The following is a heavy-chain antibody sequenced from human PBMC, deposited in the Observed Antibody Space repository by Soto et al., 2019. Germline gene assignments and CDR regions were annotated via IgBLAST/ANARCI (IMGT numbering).Heavy chain of an antibody. CDR2: IKQDGSEK. J-gene: IGHJ6*03. CDR1: GFTFSSYW. D-gene: IGHD5-12*01. Sequence: GGSLRLSCAASGFTFSSYWMSWVRQAPGKGMEWVANIKQDGSEKYYVDSVKGRFTISRDNAKNSLYLQMNSLRAEDTVVYCGARDLKWGVGCYDPDCPDYMDVWGKGTTVTVSS. CDR3: ARDLKWGVGCYDPDCPDYMDV. V-gene: IGHV3-7*03.